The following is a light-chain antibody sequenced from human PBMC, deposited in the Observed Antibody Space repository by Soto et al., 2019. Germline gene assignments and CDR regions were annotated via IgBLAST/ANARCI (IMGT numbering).Light chain of an antibody. CDR1: QSVRSN. CDR3: HQYNMWPPLI. Sequence: EIVMTQSPATLSVSPGESATFSCRAIQSVRSNLVWYQQKHGQAHRLLIYGVSTRATGIPARFSGSGSGTEFTLTISSLQSQDFAVYYCHQYNMWPPLIFGGGTKVDTK. J-gene: IGKJ4*01. CDR2: GVS. V-gene: IGKV3-15*01.